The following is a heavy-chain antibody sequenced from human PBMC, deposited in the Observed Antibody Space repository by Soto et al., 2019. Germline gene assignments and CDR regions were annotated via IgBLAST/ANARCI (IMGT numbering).Heavy chain of an antibody. J-gene: IGHJ4*02. CDR1: GFTFTVYA. CDR3: VNISMQHDFERG. Sequence: EVQMVASGGDLVQPGSSLRLSCLASGFTFTVYAFHWVRQAPGKGLEFVAAISSDGTKTYYADSVKGRFTISRDTSKNTLFQNTNWLWAEDTALYYCVNISMQHDFERGWGQGTLVTVSS. CDR2: ISSDGTKT. V-gene: IGHV3-64D*08. D-gene: IGHD1-1*01.